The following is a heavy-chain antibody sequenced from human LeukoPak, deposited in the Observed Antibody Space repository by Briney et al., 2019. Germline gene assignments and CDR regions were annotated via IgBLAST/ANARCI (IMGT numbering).Heavy chain of an antibody. D-gene: IGHD2-2*01. CDR2: IKQDGSEK. V-gene: IGHV3-7*01. CDR3: AREYCSSTSCYFMSDY. CDR1: GFTFSSYW. J-gene: IGHJ4*02. Sequence: GGSLRLSCAASGFTFSSYWMSWVRQAPGKGLEWVANIKQDGSEKYYVDSVKGRFTISRDNAKNSLYLQMNSLRAEDTAVYYCAREYCSSTSCYFMSDYWGQGTLVTVSS.